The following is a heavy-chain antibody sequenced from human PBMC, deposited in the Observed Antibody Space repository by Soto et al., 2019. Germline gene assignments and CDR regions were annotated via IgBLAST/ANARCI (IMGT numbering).Heavy chain of an antibody. CDR1: SGSTSSDG. V-gene: IGHV4-59*08. CDR2: IYYSGST. J-gene: IGHJ5*02. D-gene: IGHD2-21*02. Sequence: PSLTRCPTCPVASGSTSSDGWRWIRQLPGKGLEWIGYIYYSGSTNYNPSLKSRVTISVDTSKNQFSLKLSSVTAADTAVYYCARQVPYCGGDCPFDPWGQGTLVTVS. CDR3: ARQVPYCGGDCPFDP.